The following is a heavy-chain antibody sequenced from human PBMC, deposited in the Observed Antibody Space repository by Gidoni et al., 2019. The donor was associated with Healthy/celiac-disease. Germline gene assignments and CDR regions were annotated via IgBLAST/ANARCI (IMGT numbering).Heavy chain of an antibody. D-gene: IGHD6-19*01. V-gene: IGHV3-23*01. CDR2: ISGSGGST. CDR1: GFTFSSYA. Sequence: EVQLLGSGGGLVQPGGSLHLSCARSGFTFSSYAMSWVRQAPGKGLEWGSAISGSGGSTYYADSVKGRFTISRDNSKNTLYLQMNSRRAEDTAVYYCAKDGSYSSGWKGDYFDYWGQGTLVTVSS. J-gene: IGHJ4*02. CDR3: AKDGSYSSGWKGDYFDY.